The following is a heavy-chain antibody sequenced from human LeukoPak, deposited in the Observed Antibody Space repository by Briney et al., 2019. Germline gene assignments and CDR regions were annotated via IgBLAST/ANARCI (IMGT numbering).Heavy chain of an antibody. D-gene: IGHD1-26*01. CDR2: INHSGST. J-gene: IGHJ4*02. Sequence: SETLSLTCAVYGGSFSGYYWSWIRQPPGKGLEWIGEINHSGSTNYNPSLKSRVTISVDTSKNQFSLNLSSVTAADTAVYYCARDRPGQGGTYDWGQGTLVTVSS. V-gene: IGHV4-34*01. CDR3: ARDRPGQGGTYD. CDR1: GGSFSGYY.